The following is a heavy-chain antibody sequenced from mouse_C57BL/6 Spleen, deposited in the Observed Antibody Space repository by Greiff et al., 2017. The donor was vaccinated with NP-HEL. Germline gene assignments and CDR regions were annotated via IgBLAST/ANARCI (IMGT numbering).Heavy chain of an antibody. CDR3: TRRGDYDYDEGYWYFDV. V-gene: IGHV1-15*01. D-gene: IGHD2-4*01. CDR2: IDPETGGT. Sequence: VQLQQSGAELVRPGASVTLSCKASGYTFTDYEMHWVKQTPVHGLEWIGAIDPETGGTAYNQKFKGKAILTADKSSSTAYMELRSLTSEDSAVYYCTRRGDYDYDEGYWYFDVWGTGTTVTVSS. J-gene: IGHJ1*03. CDR1: GYTFTDYE.